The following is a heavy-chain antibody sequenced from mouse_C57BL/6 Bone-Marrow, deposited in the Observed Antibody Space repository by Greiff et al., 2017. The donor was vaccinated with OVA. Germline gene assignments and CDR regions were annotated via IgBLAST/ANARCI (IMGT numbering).Heavy chain of an antibody. CDR3: ARDGDYDDGYYGDY. V-gene: IGHV1-76*01. D-gene: IGHD2-4*01. Sequence: VQLVESGAELVRPGASVKLSCKASGYTFTDYYINWVQQRPGQGLEWIARIYPGSGNTYNNAKFKGKATLTAEKSSSTAYMQLSSLTSEDSAVYVCARDGDYDDGYYGDYWGQGTTLTVSS. J-gene: IGHJ2*01. CDR1: GYTFTDYY. CDR2: IYPGSGNT.